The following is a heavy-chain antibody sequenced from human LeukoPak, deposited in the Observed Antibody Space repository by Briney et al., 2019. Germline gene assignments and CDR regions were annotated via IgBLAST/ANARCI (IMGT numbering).Heavy chain of an antibody. CDR3: ARGPRDVVPAAMMVGWGYYYYYMVV. J-gene: IGHJ6*03. CDR1: GGSFRGYY. Sequence: PSETLSLTCAFYGGSFRGYYWSWMRQPPGKGLEWIGEINHSGSTNYNPSLKSRVTISVDTSKNQFSLKLRSVTAADTAVYYCARGPRDVVPAAMMVGWGYYYYYMVVWGKETTVTVSS. CDR2: INHSGST. D-gene: IGHD2-2*01. V-gene: IGHV4-34*01.